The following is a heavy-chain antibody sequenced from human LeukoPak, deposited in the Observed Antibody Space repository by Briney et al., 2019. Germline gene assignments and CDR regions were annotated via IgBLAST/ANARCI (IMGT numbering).Heavy chain of an antibody. CDR1: GFTFSSYG. J-gene: IGHJ5*02. V-gene: IGHV3-23*01. D-gene: IGHD3-22*01. Sequence: GGSLRLSCAASGFTFSSYGMSWVRQAPGKGLEWVSAISGSGGSTYYADFVKGRFTISRDNSKNTLYLQMNSLRAEDTAVYYCVKDYYDSSGYYYESPWGQGTLVTVSS. CDR3: VKDYYDSSGYYYESP. CDR2: ISGSGGST.